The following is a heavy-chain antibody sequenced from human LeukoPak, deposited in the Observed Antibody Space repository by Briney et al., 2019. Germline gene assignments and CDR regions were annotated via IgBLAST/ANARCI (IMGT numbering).Heavy chain of an antibody. Sequence: GASVEVSCKASGYTFTSYDINWVRQATGQGLEWMGWINPNSGGTNYAQKFQGRVTMTRDTSISTAYMELSRLRSDDTAVYYCAKVTTGGSYYMDVWGKGTTVTVSS. CDR1: GYTFTSYD. CDR2: INPNSGGT. J-gene: IGHJ6*03. V-gene: IGHV1-2*02. CDR3: AKVTTGGSYYMDV. D-gene: IGHD1-1*01.